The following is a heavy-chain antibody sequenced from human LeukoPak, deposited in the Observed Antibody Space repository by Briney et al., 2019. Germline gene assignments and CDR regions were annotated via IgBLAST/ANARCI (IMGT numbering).Heavy chain of an antibody. J-gene: IGHJ5*02. Sequence: SETLSLTCAVYGGSFSGYYWSWIRQPPGKGLEWIGEINHSGSTNYNPSLKSRVTISVDTSKNQFPLKLSSVTAADTAVYYCARVYCTSGVCYTRWFDPWGQGTLVTVSS. CDR1: GGSFSGYY. CDR3: ARVYCTSGVCYTRWFDP. V-gene: IGHV4-34*01. D-gene: IGHD2-8*01. CDR2: INHSGST.